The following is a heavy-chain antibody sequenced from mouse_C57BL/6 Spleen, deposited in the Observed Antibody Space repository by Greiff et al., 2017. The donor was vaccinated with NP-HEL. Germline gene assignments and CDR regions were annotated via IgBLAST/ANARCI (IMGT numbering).Heavy chain of an antibody. J-gene: IGHJ1*03. CDR3: ARGGDGYYGYFDV. CDR2: IDPSDSET. D-gene: IGHD2-3*01. V-gene: IGHV1-52*01. Sequence: QVHVKQPGAELVRPGSSVKLSCKASGYTFTSYWMHWVKQRPIQGLEWIGNIDPSDSETHYNQKFKDKATLTVDKSSSTAYMQLSSLTSEDSAVYYCARGGDGYYGYFDVWGTGTTVTVSS. CDR1: GYTFTSYW.